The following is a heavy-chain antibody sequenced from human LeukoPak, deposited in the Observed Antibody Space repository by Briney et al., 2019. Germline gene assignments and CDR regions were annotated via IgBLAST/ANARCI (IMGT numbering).Heavy chain of an antibody. J-gene: IGHJ5*02. Sequence: GGSLRLSCEASGFTFTTYSMTWVRQAPGKGLEWVSIISSGSSAIFSADALKGRFTISRDDAKNLLYLDMNSLRAEDTAVYYCAKDEIYYYDSSGYFPSWGQGTLVTVSS. CDR2: ISSGSSAI. D-gene: IGHD3-22*01. CDR1: GFTFTTYS. CDR3: AKDEIYYYDSSGYFPS. V-gene: IGHV3-21*04.